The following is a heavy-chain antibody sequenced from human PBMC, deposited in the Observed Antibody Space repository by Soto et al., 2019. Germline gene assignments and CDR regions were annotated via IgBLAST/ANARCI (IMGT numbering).Heavy chain of an antibody. CDR3: AKDRGWLASY. CDR2: ISGSGDST. V-gene: IGHV3-23*01. J-gene: IGHJ4*02. Sequence: GGSLRLSCAASGFTFSSYAMSWVRQAPGKGLEWVSAISGSGDSTYYADSVKGRFTISRDNSKNTLYLQTSSLRAEDTAVYYCAKDRGWLASYWGQGTLVTVSS. D-gene: IGHD6-19*01. CDR1: GFTFSSYA.